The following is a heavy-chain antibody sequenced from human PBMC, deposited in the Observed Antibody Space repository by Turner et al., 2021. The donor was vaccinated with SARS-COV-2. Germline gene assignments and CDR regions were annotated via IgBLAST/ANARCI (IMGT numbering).Heavy chain of an antibody. J-gene: IGHJ4*02. Sequence: EVQLVESGGGLVKPGGSLRLSCAASGFTFSSYSMNWVRQAPGKGLGWVSSISSSSSYIYYADSVKGRFTISRDNAKNSLYLQMNSLRAEDTAVYYCARWAYFDSSGYYPSHFDYWGQGTLVTVSS. D-gene: IGHD3-22*01. V-gene: IGHV3-21*01. CDR2: ISSSSSYI. CDR1: GFTFSSYS. CDR3: ARWAYFDSSGYYPSHFDY.